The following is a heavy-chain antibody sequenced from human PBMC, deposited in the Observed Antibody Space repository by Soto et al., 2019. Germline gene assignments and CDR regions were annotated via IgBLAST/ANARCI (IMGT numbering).Heavy chain of an antibody. CDR1: GGSSSSYY. J-gene: IGHJ4*02. V-gene: IGHV4-59*01. CDR2: IYYSGST. D-gene: IGHD1-7*01. CDR3: ARQGNYGFYFDY. Sequence: QVQLQASGPGLGKPSETLALTCTVSGGSSSSYYWSWIRQPPVKGLEWIGYIYYSGSTNYNPSLKSRVTISVDTSTNQFSLTLSSVTAADTAVYYCARQGNYGFYFDYWGQGTLVTVSS.